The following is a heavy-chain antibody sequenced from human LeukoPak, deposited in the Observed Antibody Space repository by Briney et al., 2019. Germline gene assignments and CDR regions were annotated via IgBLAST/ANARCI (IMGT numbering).Heavy chain of an antibody. CDR1: GGSFSGYY. Sequence: PSETLSLTCAVYGGSFSGYYWSWVRQPPGKGLEWIGEINHSGSTNYNPSLKSRVTISVDTSKNQFSLKLSSVTAADTAVYYCARKFREQWLLSRERYYYYYMDVWGKGTTVTVSS. D-gene: IGHD6-19*01. CDR3: ARKFREQWLLSRERYYYYYMDV. V-gene: IGHV4-34*01. CDR2: INHSGST. J-gene: IGHJ6*03.